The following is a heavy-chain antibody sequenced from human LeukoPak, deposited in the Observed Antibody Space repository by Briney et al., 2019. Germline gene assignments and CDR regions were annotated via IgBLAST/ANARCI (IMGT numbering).Heavy chain of an antibody. J-gene: IGHJ3*02. CDR2: MNPNSGNT. D-gene: IGHD6-13*01. Sequence: ASVKVFCKASGYTFTSYDINWVRQATGQGLEWMGWMNPNSGNTGYAQKFQGRVTMTRNTSISTAYMELSSLRSEDTAVYYCARGRAAGTRRAFDIWGQGTMVTVSP. V-gene: IGHV1-8*01. CDR3: ARGRAAGTRRAFDI. CDR1: GYTFTSYD.